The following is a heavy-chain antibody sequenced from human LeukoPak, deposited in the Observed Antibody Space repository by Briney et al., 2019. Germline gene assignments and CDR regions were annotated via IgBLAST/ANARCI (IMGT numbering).Heavy chain of an antibody. D-gene: IGHD6-19*01. J-gene: IGHJ4*02. V-gene: IGHV3-30*04. CDR2: ISYDGGNI. CDR3: ARDPPFGSGWPQNCFDY. Sequence: GGSLRLSCAPSGFTFDNYAMHWVRQAPGKGLEWVALISYDGGNIYYADSVQGRFTISRDNSKNTLYLQMNSLRPEDTAVYYCARDPPFGSGWPQNCFDYWGQGTLVTVS. CDR1: GFTFDNYA.